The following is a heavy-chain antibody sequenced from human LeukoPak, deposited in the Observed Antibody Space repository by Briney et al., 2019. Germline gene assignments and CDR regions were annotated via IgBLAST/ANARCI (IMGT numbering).Heavy chain of an antibody. CDR2: IYYSGRT. V-gene: IGHV4-34*01. D-gene: IGHD2-2*01. J-gene: IGHJ6*03. Sequence: SETLSLTCAVYGGSFSGYYWRWVRQPPGKGGEWIGSIYYSGRTYYNPTLKSRVTISVDTSKTQFSLKLTSMTAADTAVYYCARGVGYCSSTSCYGVPVEAYYYYYMDVWGKGTTVTISS. CDR1: GGSFSGYY. CDR3: ARGVGYCSSTSCYGVPVEAYYYYYMDV.